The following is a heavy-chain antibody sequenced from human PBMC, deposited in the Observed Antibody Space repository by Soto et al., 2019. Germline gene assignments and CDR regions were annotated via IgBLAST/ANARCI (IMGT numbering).Heavy chain of an antibody. CDR2: INAGNGNT. V-gene: IGHV1-3*01. D-gene: IGHD1-1*01. Sequence: ASVKVSCTASGYTFTSYAMHWVRQAPGQRLEWMGWINAGNGNTKYSQKFQGRVTITRDTSASTAYMELSSLRSEDTAVYYCARAHPPLRTYYVDYRGRGTLVTVSS. CDR1: GYTFTSYA. J-gene: IGHJ4*02. CDR3: ARAHPPLRTYYVDY.